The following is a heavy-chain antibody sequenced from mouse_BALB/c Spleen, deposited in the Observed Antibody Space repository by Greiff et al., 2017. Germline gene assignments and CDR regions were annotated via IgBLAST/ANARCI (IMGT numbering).Heavy chain of an antibody. CDR3: APRYYYGEDY. CDR2: IDPANGNT. D-gene: IGHD1-1*01. J-gene: IGHJ2*01. V-gene: IGHV14-3*02. CDR1: GFNIKDTY. Sequence: DVQLQESGAELVKPGASVKLSCTASGFNIKDTYMHWVKQRPEQGLEWIGRIDPANGNTKYDPKFQGKATITADTSSNTAYLQLSSLTSEDTAVYYCAPRYYYGEDYWGQGTTLTVSS.